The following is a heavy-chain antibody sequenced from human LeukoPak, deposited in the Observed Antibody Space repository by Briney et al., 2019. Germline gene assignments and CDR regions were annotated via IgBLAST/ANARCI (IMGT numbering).Heavy chain of an antibody. J-gene: IGHJ6*03. V-gene: IGHV1-2*02. CDR2: INPHSGAT. D-gene: IGHD3-22*01. Sequence: GASVKVSCKASGYIFTDYFMHWVGQAPGQGLELMGWINPHSGATNYAQKFQDRVTMTRDTSISTAFVELTSLRSDDTAVYYCARTHYYDHSNYYMDVWGTGTTVTVSS. CDR1: GYIFTDYF. CDR3: ARTHYYDHSNYYMDV.